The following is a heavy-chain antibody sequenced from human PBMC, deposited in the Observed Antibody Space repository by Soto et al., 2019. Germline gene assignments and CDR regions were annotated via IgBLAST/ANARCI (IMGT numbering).Heavy chain of an antibody. J-gene: IGHJ4*02. D-gene: IGHD2-21*02. Sequence: QVQLVQSGAEVKKPGASVKVSCKASGYTFTSYGISWVRQAPGQGLEWMGWISAYNGNTNYAQKLQGRVTMTTDTSTSTAYMELRSLRSDDTAVYYCARDSDCGGDCYSPPKFGYWGQGTLVTVSS. CDR3: ARDSDCGGDCYSPPKFGY. CDR1: GYTFTSYG. CDR2: ISAYNGNT. V-gene: IGHV1-18*01.